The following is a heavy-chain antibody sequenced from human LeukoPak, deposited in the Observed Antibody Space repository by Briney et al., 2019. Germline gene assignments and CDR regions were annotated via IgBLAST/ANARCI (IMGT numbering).Heavy chain of an antibody. D-gene: IGHD6-13*01. CDR2: ISWNSGSI. V-gene: IGHV3-9*01. CDR3: AKLARGSSSDFDY. Sequence: GGSLRLSCAASGFTFDDYAMHWVRQAPGKGLEWVSGISWNSGSIGYADSVKDRFTISRDNAKNSLYPQMNSLRAEDTALYYCAKLARGSSSDFDYWGQGTLVTVSS. J-gene: IGHJ4*02. CDR1: GFTFDDYA.